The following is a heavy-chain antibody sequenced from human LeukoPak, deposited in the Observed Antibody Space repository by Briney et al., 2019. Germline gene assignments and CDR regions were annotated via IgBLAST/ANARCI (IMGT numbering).Heavy chain of an antibody. CDR2: INPNSGGT. J-gene: IGHJ4*02. V-gene: IGHV1-2*02. CDR3: ARAEDFDWFGLDY. Sequence: VASVKVSCKASGYSVIASYIHWLRQAPGQGLEWMGWINPNSGGTNYAQKFQGRVTMTRDTSISTAYMELSRLRSDDTAVYYCARAEDFDWFGLDYWGQGTLVTVSS. CDR1: GYSVIASY. D-gene: IGHD3-9*01.